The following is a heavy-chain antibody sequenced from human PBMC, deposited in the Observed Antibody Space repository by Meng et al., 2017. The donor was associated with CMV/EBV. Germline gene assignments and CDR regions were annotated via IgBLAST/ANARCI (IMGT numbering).Heavy chain of an antibody. Sequence: GGSLRLSCKGSGYSFTSYWIGWVRQMPGKGLEWMGIIYPGDSDTRYSPSFQGQVTISADKSISTAYLQWSSLKASDTAMYYCARRYCSGGSCYSYFDYWGQGTPVTVSS. V-gene: IGHV5-51*01. CDR2: IYPGDSDT. CDR1: GYSFTSYW. CDR3: ARRYCSGGSCYSYFDY. D-gene: IGHD2-15*01. J-gene: IGHJ4*02.